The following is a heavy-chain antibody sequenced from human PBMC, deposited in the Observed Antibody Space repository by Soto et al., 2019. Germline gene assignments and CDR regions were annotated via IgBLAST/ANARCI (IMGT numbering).Heavy chain of an antibody. CDR3: AREAGGDYVFAFDI. Sequence: PGGSLRLSCAASGFPFSSYGMHWVRQAPGKGLEWVAVIWYDGSNKYYADSVKGRFTISRDNSKNTLYLQMNSLRAEDTAVYYCAREAGGDYVFAFDIWGQGTMVTVSS. V-gene: IGHV3-33*01. CDR1: GFPFSSYG. J-gene: IGHJ3*02. D-gene: IGHD4-17*01. CDR2: IWYDGSNK.